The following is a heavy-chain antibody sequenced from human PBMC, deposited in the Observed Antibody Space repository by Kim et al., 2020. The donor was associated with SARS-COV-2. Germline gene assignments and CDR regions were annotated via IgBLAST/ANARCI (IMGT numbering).Heavy chain of an antibody. CDR3: AKTFTSTYYGIFDS. Sequence: GGSLRLSCAPSGFIFSTYAMTWVRQAPGKGLEWVSTISGGGYSTYYAASVKGRFSISRDNSKNTLYLQMDSLRAEDTALYYCAKTFTSTYYGIFDSWGQG. D-gene: IGHD1-26*01. CDR2: ISGGGYST. V-gene: IGHV3-23*01. J-gene: IGHJ4*02. CDR1: GFIFSTYA.